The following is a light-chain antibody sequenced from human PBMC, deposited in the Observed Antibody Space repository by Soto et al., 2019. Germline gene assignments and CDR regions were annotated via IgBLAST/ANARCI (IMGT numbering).Light chain of an antibody. V-gene: IGLV1-44*01. Sequence: QSVLTQTPSASGTPGQMVTISCSGGNSNVGHHVVHWYQQLPGTAPRRLIHSNNRRPSGVPDRFSGSKSGTSASLAINGLQSEDEADYYCASLDDTRNAYVFGAGTKLTVL. CDR2: SNN. J-gene: IGLJ1*01. CDR3: ASLDDTRNAYV. CDR1: NSNVGHHV.